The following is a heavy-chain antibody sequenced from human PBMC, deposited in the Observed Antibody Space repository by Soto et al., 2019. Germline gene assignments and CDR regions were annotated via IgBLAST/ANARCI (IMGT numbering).Heavy chain of an antibody. CDR2: TYYRSKWYN. D-gene: IGHD6-13*01. Sequence: SQTLSLTCAISGDSISSNSAAWNWIRQSPSRGLGWLGRTYYRSKWYNDYAVSVKSRITINPDTSKNQFSLQLNSVTPEDTAVYYCARDTAAAGASWFDPWGQGTLVTVSS. CDR3: ARDTAAAGASWFDP. V-gene: IGHV6-1*01. J-gene: IGHJ5*02. CDR1: GDSISSNSAA.